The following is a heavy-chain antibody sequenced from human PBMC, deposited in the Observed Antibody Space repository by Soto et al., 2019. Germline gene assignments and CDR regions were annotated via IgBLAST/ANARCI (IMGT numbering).Heavy chain of an antibody. CDR1: GGSISSSSYY. J-gene: IGHJ5*02. Sequence: QLQLQESGPGLVKPSETLSLTCTVSGGSISSSSYYWGWIRQPPGKGLEWSGSIYCRGSTYYNPSLESRVTISVDTSKNQVSLQVSTVTAAGTAVYYCGGLPAAIGVGWFDPWGQGTLVTVSS. D-gene: IGHD2-2*02. V-gene: IGHV4-39*01. CDR3: GGLPAAIGVGWFDP. CDR2: IYCRGST.